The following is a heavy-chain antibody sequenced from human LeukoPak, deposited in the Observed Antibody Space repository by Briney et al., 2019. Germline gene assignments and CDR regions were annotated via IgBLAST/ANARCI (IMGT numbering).Heavy chain of an antibody. J-gene: IGHJ4*02. V-gene: IGHV1-18*01. CDR3: ARVSERFGELLGFDY. CDR2: ISAYNGNT. D-gene: IGHD3-10*01. Sequence: ASVKVSCKASGYTFTSYGISWVRQAPGQGLEWMGRISAYNGNTNYAQKLQGRVTMTTDTSTSTAYMELRSLRSDDTAVYYCARVSERFGELLGFDYWGQGTLVTVSS. CDR1: GYTFTSYG.